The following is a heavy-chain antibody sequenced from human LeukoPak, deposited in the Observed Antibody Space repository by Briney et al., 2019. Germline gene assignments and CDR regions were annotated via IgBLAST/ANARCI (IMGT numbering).Heavy chain of an antibody. CDR1: GYTFTSYY. CDR3: ARVGATSGYDYHYYGMDV. Sequence: GASVKVSCKASGYTFTSYYMHWVRQDPGQGLEWMGIINPSGGSTSYAQKFQGRVTMTRDTSTSTVYMELSSLRSEDTAVYYCARVGATSGYDYHYYGMDVWGKGTTVTVSS. D-gene: IGHD5-12*01. V-gene: IGHV1-46*01. J-gene: IGHJ6*04. CDR2: INPSGGST.